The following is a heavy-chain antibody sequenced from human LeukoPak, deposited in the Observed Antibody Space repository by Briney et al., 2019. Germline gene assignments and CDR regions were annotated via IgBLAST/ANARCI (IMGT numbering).Heavy chain of an antibody. CDR3: ARVRPLLRYFDY. Sequence: PGGSLRLSFAASGFTFSSYDMHWVRQATGKGLEGVSAIGTAGDTYYPGSVKGRFTISRENAKNSLYLQMNSLRAGDTAVYYCARVRPLLRYFDYWGQGTLVTVSS. D-gene: IGHD3-22*01. J-gene: IGHJ4*02. V-gene: IGHV3-13*01. CDR1: GFTFSSYD. CDR2: IGTAGDT.